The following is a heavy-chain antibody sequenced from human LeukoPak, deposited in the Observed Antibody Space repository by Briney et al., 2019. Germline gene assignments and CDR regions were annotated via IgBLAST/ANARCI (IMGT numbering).Heavy chain of an antibody. J-gene: IGHJ4*02. CDR1: GGSISSGGYS. CDR3: ASTIVAAAGALFDY. D-gene: IGHD6-13*01. V-gene: IGHV4-30-2*03. Sequence: SETLSLTCAVSGGSISSGGYSWSWIRQPPGKGLEWIGYFYYSGSTYYNPSLKSRVTISVDTSKNQFSLKLSSVTAADTAVYYCASTIVAAAGALFDYWGQGTLVTVSS. CDR2: FYYSGST.